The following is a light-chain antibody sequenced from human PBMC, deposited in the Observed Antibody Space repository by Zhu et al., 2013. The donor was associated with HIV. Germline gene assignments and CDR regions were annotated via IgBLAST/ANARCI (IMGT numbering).Light chain of an antibody. CDR2: GAS. CDR1: QSVTSSS. CDR3: QQRSNWPPT. Sequence: EIVLTQSPGTLSLSPGERAALSCRASQSVTSSSLAWYQQRPGQAPRLLIYGASSRATGIPARFSGSGSGTDFTLTISSLEPEDFAVYYCQQRSNWPPTFGQGTKVEI. V-gene: IGKV3D-20*02. J-gene: IGKJ1*01.